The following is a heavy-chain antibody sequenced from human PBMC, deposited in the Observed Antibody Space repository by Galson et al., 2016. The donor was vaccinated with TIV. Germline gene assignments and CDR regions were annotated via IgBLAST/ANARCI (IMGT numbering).Heavy chain of an antibody. CDR3: ARDKFEMAGVYFFGMDR. V-gene: IGHV3-48*03. D-gene: IGHD5-24*01. CDR1: GFTFNNHE. CDR2: ISSSGSII. J-gene: IGHJ6*02. Sequence: SLRLSCAASGFTFNNHEMSWVRQAPGQGLEWISYISSSGSIIYYADSVKGRFTISRDNAKNSLYLQMNSLRAEDTAIYYCARDKFEMAGVYFFGMDRWGQGTTVTVS.